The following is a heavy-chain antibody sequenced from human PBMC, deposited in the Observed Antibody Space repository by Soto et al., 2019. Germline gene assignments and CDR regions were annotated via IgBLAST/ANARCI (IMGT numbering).Heavy chain of an antibody. CDR3: ATSVGIAPTGEDGMDV. V-gene: IGHV1-69*13. CDR1: GGTFSIYG. Sequence: SVKVSCKASGGTFSIYGFSWVRPAPGQGPEWIGGIIPILTTTNYAQKFHGRVTIVADESTTTVYMELSSLKSEDTAVYYCATSVGIAPTGEDGMDVWGQGTSVTVSS. J-gene: IGHJ6*02. D-gene: IGHD2-8*02. CDR2: IIPILTTT.